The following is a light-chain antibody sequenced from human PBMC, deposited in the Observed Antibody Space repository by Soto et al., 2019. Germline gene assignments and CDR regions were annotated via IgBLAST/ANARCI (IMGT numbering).Light chain of an antibody. CDR1: SSNIGSNY. Sequence: QAVVPQPPSASGTPGQRVTISCSGSSSNIGSNYVYWYQQLPGTAPKLLIYRNNQRPSGVPDRFSGSKSGTSASLAISGLRSEDEADYDCSAWDDSLSGVVFGGGTKLTVL. CDR2: RNN. J-gene: IGLJ2*01. CDR3: SAWDDSLSGVV. V-gene: IGLV1-47*01.